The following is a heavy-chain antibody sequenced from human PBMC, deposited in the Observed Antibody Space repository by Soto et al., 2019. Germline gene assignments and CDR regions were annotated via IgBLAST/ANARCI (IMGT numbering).Heavy chain of an antibody. V-gene: IGHV3-30-3*01. CDR1: GFTFSTYS. CDR2: ISSDGSKT. J-gene: IGHJ4*02. CDR3: ARDPLPLTYEAYYFAY. Sequence: QVQLVESGGGVVQPGGSLRLSCAASGFTFSTYSMPWVRQAPGKGLEWVAVISSDGSKTYYADSVKGRFTISRDNSKNTLYLQMNSLRPDDTAIYDCARDPLPLTYEAYYFAYWGQGALVTVSS. D-gene: IGHD3-22*01.